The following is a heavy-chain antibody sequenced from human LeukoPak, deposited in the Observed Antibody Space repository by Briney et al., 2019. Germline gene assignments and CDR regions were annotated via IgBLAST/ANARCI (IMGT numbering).Heavy chain of an antibody. CDR2: IKTDARFT. J-gene: IGHJ4*02. D-gene: IGHD5-12*01. Sequence: GGSLRLSCAASGFTFSNYWMHWVRHAPGKGLVWVPRIKTDARFTVYAASVKGRFTISRDNAKNTLYLQMNSLRVEDTAVYYCAREKGGYAIFDYGGQGTLVTVSS. CDR3: AREKGGYAIFDY. V-gene: IGHV3-74*01. CDR1: GFTFSNYW.